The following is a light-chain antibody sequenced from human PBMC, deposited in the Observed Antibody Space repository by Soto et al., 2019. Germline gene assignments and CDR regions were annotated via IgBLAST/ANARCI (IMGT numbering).Light chain of an antibody. Sequence: EIVMTQSPATLSVSPGERVTLSCRASQSVSSNLGWYQQKPGQAPRLLIYGASTRASGIPARFSGSGSGTEFTLTISSLQSEDFAVYFCQQYDQWWTFGQGTKVDIK. CDR3: QQYDQWWT. CDR1: QSVSSN. CDR2: GAS. J-gene: IGKJ1*01. V-gene: IGKV3-15*01.